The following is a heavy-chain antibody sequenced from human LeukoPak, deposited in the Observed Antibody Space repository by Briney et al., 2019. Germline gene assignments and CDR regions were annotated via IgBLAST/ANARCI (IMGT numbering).Heavy chain of an antibody. CDR2: IYHTGRT. J-gene: IGHJ4*02. CDR1: HYSISSPYF. Sequence: SETLSLTCAVSHYSISSPYFWCCIRQPPGKGLEWIGSIYHTGRTNYNPSINSRVTVSLDTSKNQFSLNLNSMAAADPPVYDCAKVYSGSTWYYFDYWGQGILVTVSS. CDR3: AKVYSGSTWYYFDY. D-gene: IGHD5-12*01. V-gene: IGHV4-38-2*01.